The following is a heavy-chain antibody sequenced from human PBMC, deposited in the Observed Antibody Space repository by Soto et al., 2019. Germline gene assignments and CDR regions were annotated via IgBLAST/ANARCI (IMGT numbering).Heavy chain of an antibody. Sequence: GGSLRLSCAASGFTFSTYSMNWVRQAPGKGLEWVSYISSSSSPIYYADSVKGRFTIARDNAKNSLYLQMNSLRDEDTAVYYCAREGYCSSTSCFEYWGQGTLVTVSS. J-gene: IGHJ4*02. CDR1: GFTFSTYS. D-gene: IGHD2-2*01. V-gene: IGHV3-48*02. CDR3: AREGYCSSTSCFEY. CDR2: ISSSSSPI.